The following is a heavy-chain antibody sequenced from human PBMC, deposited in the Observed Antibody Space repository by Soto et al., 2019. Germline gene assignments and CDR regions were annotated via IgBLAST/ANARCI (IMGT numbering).Heavy chain of an antibody. Sequence: SEPLSLTCTVSGGAISSSNYYWCWIRQPPGKGLEWIGSMYYSGSTYYNPSLKSRVTISADTSKNQFSLKLGSVIAADTAVYYCARARGNYYYYGMDVWGQGTTVTVSS. CDR2: MYYSGST. J-gene: IGHJ6*02. CDR3: ARARGNYYYYGMDV. V-gene: IGHV4-39*01. CDR1: GGAISSSNYY. D-gene: IGHD1-26*01.